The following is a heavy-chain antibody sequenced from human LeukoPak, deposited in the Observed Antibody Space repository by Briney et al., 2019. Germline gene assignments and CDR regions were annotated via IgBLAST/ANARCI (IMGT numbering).Heavy chain of an antibody. D-gene: IGHD2-21*02. CDR1: GASISSDY. CDR2: VYFSGST. V-gene: IGHV4-59*01. CDR3: ARYVGGHSFSSPIKYYFDN. Sequence: ETLSLTCNVSGASISSDYWSWIRQAPGKGLEWIGFVYFSGSTNYNPSMKSRVTMSADTFKNQFSLELTSVTAADTAVYYCARYVGGHSFSSPIKYYFDNWGQGTLVTVSS. J-gene: IGHJ4*02.